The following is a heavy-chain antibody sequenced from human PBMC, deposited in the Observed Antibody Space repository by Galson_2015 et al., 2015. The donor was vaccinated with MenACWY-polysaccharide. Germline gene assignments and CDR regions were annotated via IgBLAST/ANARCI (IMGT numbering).Heavy chain of an antibody. CDR1: GFTFSSYS. J-gene: IGHJ4*02. Sequence: SLRLSCAASGFTFSSYSMNWVRQAPGKGLEWVSSISSSSSTIYYADSVKGRFTISRDNAKNSLYLRMNSLRAEDTAVYYCASNRSPWGQGTLVTVSS. D-gene: IGHD1-14*01. CDR2: ISSSSSTI. V-gene: IGHV3-48*01. CDR3: ASNRSP.